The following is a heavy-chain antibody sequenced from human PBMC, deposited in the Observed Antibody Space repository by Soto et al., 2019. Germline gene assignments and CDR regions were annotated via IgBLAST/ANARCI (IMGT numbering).Heavy chain of an antibody. CDR3: AIEGGDHRDFDY. Sequence: QVQLVESGGGVVQPGRSLRLSCAASGFTFSSYGMHWVRQAPGKGLEWVAVISYDGSNKYYADSVKGRFTISRDNSKNTLYLQMNSLRAEDTAVYYCAIEGGDHRDFDYWGQGTLVTVSS. CDR1: GFTFSSYG. D-gene: IGHD4-17*01. V-gene: IGHV3-30*03. CDR2: ISYDGSNK. J-gene: IGHJ4*02.